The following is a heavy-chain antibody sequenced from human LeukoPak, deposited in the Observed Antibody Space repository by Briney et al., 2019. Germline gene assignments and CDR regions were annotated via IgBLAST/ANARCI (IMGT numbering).Heavy chain of an antibody. Sequence: PGGSLRLSCAASGFSFSSYAMSWVRQAPGKGLEGVSSISGSGDNTYYAESVKGRFTISRDNSKNTLFLQMNSLRAEDTAVFYCAKRSGYTTGWFFDFWGQGTLVTVSS. CDR1: GFSFSSYA. D-gene: IGHD6-19*01. CDR2: ISGSGDNT. V-gene: IGHV3-23*01. CDR3: AKRSGYTTGWFFDF. J-gene: IGHJ4*02.